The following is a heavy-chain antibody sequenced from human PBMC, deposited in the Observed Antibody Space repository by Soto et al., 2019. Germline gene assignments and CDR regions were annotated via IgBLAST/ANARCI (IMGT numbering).Heavy chain of an antibody. CDR1: GFTFRSFA. CDR2: ISHNGNNK. D-gene: IGHD3-10*01. CDR3: AKLTLVLALGFDY. J-gene: IGHJ4*02. Sequence: PGGSLRLSCAASGFTFRSFAMHWVRQAPGKGLECVAVISHNGNNKFYTDYLKGRFTISRDNSKNTLFLQMNSLRDEDTAVYYCAKLTLVLALGFDYWGQGTLDTVSS. V-gene: IGHV3-30-3*02.